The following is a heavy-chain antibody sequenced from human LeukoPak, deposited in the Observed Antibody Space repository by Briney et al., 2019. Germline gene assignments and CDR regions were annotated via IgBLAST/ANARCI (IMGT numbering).Heavy chain of an antibody. V-gene: IGHV3-30*03. CDR2: ISYDGSNK. Sequence: PGGSLRLSCAASGFTFSSYGMHWVRQAPGKGLEWVAVISYDGSNKYYADSVKGRFTISRDNSKNTLYLQMNSLRAEDTAVYYCARGGRGVAASYYYYYGMDVWGKGTTVTVSS. J-gene: IGHJ6*04. D-gene: IGHD2-15*01. CDR3: ARGGRGVAASYYYYYGMDV. CDR1: GFTFSSYG.